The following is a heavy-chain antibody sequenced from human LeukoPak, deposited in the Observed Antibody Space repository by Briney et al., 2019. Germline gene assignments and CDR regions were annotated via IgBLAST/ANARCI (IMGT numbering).Heavy chain of an antibody. V-gene: IGHV1-69*13. CDR3: ATGLAAAPWGY. Sequence: AASVKVSCKASGGTFRSYAISWVRQAPGQGLEWMGGIIPIFGTANYAQKFQGRVTITADESTSTAYMELSSPRSEDTAVYYCATGLAAAPWGYWGQGTLVTVSS. CDR1: GGTFRSYA. D-gene: IGHD3-16*01. CDR2: IIPIFGTA. J-gene: IGHJ4*02.